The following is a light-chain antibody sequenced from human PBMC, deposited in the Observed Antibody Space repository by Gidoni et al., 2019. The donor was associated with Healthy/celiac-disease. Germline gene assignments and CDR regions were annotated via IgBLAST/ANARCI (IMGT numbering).Light chain of an antibody. CDR2: GAS. V-gene: IGKV3-20*01. CDR1: QSVSSSY. Sequence: EIVLTQSPGPLSLSPGERATLSCRASQSVSSSYLALYQQKPGQAPMLLIYGASSRATGIPDRFSGSGSGTDFTLTISRLEPEDFAVYYCQQYGSSPLTFGGGTKVEIK. CDR3: QQYGSSPLT. J-gene: IGKJ4*01.